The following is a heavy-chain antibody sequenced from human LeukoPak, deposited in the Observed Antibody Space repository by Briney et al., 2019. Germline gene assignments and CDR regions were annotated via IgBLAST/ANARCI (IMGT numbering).Heavy chain of an antibody. CDR2: ISSSGSTI. J-gene: IGHJ6*03. Sequence: GGSLRLSCAASGFTFSSYEMNWVRQAPGKGLEWVSYISSSGSTIYYADSVKGRFTISRDNAKNSLYLQMNSLRAEDTAVYYCARIYGSGSYQTYYYYMDVWGKGTTVTISS. CDR3: ARIYGSGSYQTYYYYMDV. CDR1: GFTFSSYE. D-gene: IGHD3-10*01. V-gene: IGHV3-48*03.